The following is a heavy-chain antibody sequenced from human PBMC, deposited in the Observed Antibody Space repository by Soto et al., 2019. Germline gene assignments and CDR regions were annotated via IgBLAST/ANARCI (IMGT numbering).Heavy chain of an antibody. Sequence: GGSLRLSCAASGFTVSSNYMSWVRQAPGKGLEWVSVIYSGGSTYYADSVKGRFTISRDNSKNTLYLQMNSLRAEDTAVYYCASSPYSSSWYNWFDPWGQGTLVTVSS. J-gene: IGHJ5*02. CDR1: GFTVSSNY. CDR2: IYSGGST. D-gene: IGHD6-13*01. V-gene: IGHV3-66*01. CDR3: ASSPYSSSWYNWFDP.